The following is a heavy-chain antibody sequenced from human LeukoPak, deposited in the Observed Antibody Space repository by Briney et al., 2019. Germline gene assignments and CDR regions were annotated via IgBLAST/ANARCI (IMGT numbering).Heavy chain of an antibody. V-gene: IGHV5-51*01. J-gene: IGHJ3*02. Sequence: GESLKISCKGSGYSVTSSWIGWVRQMPGKGLERMGIIYPGDSDTRYSPSFQGQVTISADKSISTAYLQWSSLKASDTAMYYCARHDIVATIGAFDIWGQGTMVTVSS. CDR2: IYPGDSDT. CDR1: GYSVTSSW. D-gene: IGHD5-12*01. CDR3: ARHDIVATIGAFDI.